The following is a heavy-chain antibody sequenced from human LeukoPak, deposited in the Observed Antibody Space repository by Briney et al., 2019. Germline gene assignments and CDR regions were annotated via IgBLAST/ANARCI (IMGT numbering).Heavy chain of an antibody. Sequence: GGSLRLSCAASGFTFSSYGMSWVRQAPGKGLEWVSAISGSGGSTYYADSVKGRFTISRDNSKNTLYLQMNSLRAEDTAVYYCAKDSRRGPNYFDYWGQGTLVTVSS. CDR1: GFTFSSYG. J-gene: IGHJ4*02. D-gene: IGHD3/OR15-3a*01. CDR2: ISGSGGST. V-gene: IGHV3-23*01. CDR3: AKDSRRGPNYFDY.